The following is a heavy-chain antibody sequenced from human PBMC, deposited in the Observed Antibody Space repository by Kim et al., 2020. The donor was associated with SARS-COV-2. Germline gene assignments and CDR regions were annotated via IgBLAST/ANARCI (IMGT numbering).Heavy chain of an antibody. V-gene: IGHV3-15*01. CDR1: GFTFSNAW. CDR2: IKSKTDGGTT. CDR3: TTDTYYDYVWGSYPEFDY. Sequence: GGSLRLSCAASGFTFSNAWMSWVRQAPGKGLEWVGRIKSKTDGGTTDYAAPVKGRFTISRDDSKNTLYLQMNSLKTEDTAVYYCTTDTYYDYVWGSYPEFDYWGQGTLVTVSS. J-gene: IGHJ4*02. D-gene: IGHD3-16*02.